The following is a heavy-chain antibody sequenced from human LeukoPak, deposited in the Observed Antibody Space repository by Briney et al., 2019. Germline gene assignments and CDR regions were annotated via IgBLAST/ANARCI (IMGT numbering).Heavy chain of an antibody. J-gene: IGHJ4*02. CDR1: GFTFSNYA. D-gene: IGHD3-16*01. CDR3: AKQITMTTFRALIDF. V-gene: IGHV3-23*01. Sequence: GGSLRLSCAASGFTFSNYAMSWVRQAPGKGLEWVSAIGGSGDITYYVDSVKGRFTISRDNSKNTLYLQMNSLRAEDTAVYYCAKQITMTTFRALIDFWGQGTLVTVSS. CDR2: IGGSGDIT.